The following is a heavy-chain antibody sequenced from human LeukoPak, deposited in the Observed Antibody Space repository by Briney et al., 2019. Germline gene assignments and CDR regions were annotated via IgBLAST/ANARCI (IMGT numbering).Heavy chain of an antibody. Sequence: GGSLXLSCAASGFTFSTYTMSWVGQAPGKGLEWVSAINTGGGTRSSDSVKGGCTISRDNSESTLYLQMSSLRAEDTAVYYCARGLDSVTWGPFDIWGQGTVVTVSS. D-gene: IGHD2-2*03. V-gene: IGHV3-23*01. CDR3: ARGLDSVTWGPFDI. CDR1: GFTFSTYT. J-gene: IGHJ3*02. CDR2: INTGGGT.